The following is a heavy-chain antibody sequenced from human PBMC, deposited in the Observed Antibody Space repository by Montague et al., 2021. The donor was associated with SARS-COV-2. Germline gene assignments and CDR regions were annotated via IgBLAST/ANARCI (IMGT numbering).Heavy chain of an antibody. J-gene: IGHJ3*01. D-gene: IGHD4/OR15-4a*01. CDR2: TCLYKYT. CDR1: GACNRGAD. V-gene: IGHV4-59*12. Sequence: SETLSLTCTRPGACNRGADWKWIRLNPRHHPEWYADTCLYKYTTYNPSLKSRVTISIDRSTSLLSLTMTSVTAADTAVYYCASGGSKYGADAFDLWGKGTMV. CDR3: ASGGSKYGADAFDL.